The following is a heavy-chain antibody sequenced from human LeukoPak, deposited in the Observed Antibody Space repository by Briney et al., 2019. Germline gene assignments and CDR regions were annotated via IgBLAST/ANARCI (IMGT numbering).Heavy chain of an antibody. CDR1: GYSISSGYY. Sequence: SETLSLTCTVSGYSISSGYYWGWIRQPPGKGLEWIGSIYHSGTTYYNPSLESRVTISVDTSKNQFSLKLSSVTAADTAVYYCARRLVGATDKFDYWGQGTLVTVSS. CDR2: IYHSGTT. J-gene: IGHJ4*02. D-gene: IGHD1-26*01. V-gene: IGHV4-38-2*02. CDR3: ARRLVGATDKFDY.